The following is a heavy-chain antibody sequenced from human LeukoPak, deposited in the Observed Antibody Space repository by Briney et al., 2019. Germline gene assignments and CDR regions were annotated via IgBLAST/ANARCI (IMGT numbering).Heavy chain of an antibody. Sequence: PSETLSLTCTVSGGSTSSYYWSWIRQPPGKRLEWIGYIYYSGSTNYNPSLKGRVIISLDTSKNHFSLKLSSVTAADTAVYYCARALATTGGDNWFDPWGQGTLVTVSS. V-gene: IGHV4-59*01. J-gene: IGHJ5*02. D-gene: IGHD1-1*01. CDR1: GGSTSSYY. CDR3: ARALATTGGDNWFDP. CDR2: IYYSGST.